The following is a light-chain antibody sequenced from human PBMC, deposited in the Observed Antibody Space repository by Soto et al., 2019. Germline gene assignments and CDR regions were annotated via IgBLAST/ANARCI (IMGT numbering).Light chain of an antibody. CDR1: QSISTW. J-gene: IGKJ1*01. V-gene: IGKV1-5*03. CDR2: KAS. Sequence: DIQMTQSPSTLSVSVGDRVTITCRASQSISTWLAWYQQKPGKAPKLLIYKASSLESGVPSRFSGSGSGTEFTLTISSLQPEDFAVYYCQQYNNWPPWTFGQGTKVDNK. CDR3: QQYNNWPPWT.